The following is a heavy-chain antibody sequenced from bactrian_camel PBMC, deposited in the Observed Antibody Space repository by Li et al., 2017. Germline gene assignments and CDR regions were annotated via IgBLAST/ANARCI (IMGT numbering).Heavy chain of an antibody. D-gene: IGHD6*01. Sequence: HVQLVESGGGSVQAGGSLRLSCAASLYRVSGICMGWFRQAPGKEREGVAFLEVDGSTTYADSVKGRFTISKDNAKNTLYLQMNSLKPEDTAMYDCVSGVGAGTFSMFGYWGQGTQVTVS. CDR2: LEVDGST. J-gene: IGHJ6*01. CDR3: VSGVGAGTFSMFGY. V-gene: IGHV3S53*01. CDR1: LYRVSGIC.